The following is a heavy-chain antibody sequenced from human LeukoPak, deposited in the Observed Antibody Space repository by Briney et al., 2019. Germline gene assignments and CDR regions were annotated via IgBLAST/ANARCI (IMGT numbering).Heavy chain of an antibody. D-gene: IGHD2/OR15-2a*01. CDR2: IYYSGST. CDR3: ARQDNST. Sequence: SETLSLTCTVTGGSISSYYWSWIRQPPGKGLEWIGYIYYSGSTNYNPSLKSRVTISVDTSKNQFSLKLSSVTAADTAVYYCARQDNSTWGQGTLVTVSS. J-gene: IGHJ4*02. CDR1: GGSISSYY. V-gene: IGHV4-59*08.